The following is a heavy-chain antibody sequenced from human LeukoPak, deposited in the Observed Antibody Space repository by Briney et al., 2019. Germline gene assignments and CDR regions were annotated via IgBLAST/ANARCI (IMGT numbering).Heavy chain of an antibody. CDR2: IRYDGSNK. CDR1: GFTFSSYG. CDR3: AKGITGTTDAFDI. D-gene: IGHD1-7*01. J-gene: IGHJ3*02. Sequence: GGSLRLSCAASGFTFSSYGMHWVRQAPGKGLEWVAFIRYDGSNKYYADSVKGRFTISRDNTKNTLYLQMNSLRAEDTAVYYCAKGITGTTDAFDIWGQGTMVTVSS. V-gene: IGHV3-30*02.